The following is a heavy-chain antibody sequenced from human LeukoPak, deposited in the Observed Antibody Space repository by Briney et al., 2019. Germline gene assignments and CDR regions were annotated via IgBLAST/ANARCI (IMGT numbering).Heavy chain of an antibody. J-gene: IGHJ5*02. CDR3: ARAWRYSSGWYDN. Sequence: GGSLTLSCAASEFTFSSYWMSWVRQAPGKGLEWVANIKQDGSEKYYVDSVKGRFTISRDNAKNSLYLQMNSLRAEDTAVYYCARAWRYSSGWYDNWGQGTLVTVSS. V-gene: IGHV3-7*05. D-gene: IGHD6-19*01. CDR2: IKQDGSEK. CDR1: EFTFSSYW.